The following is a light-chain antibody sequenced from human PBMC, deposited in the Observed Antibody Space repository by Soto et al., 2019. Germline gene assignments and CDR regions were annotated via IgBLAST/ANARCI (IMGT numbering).Light chain of an antibody. CDR3: QQYNNWPRT. CDR1: QSVSSN. Sequence: EIVMTQSPATLSVSPGERATLSCRASQSVSSNLAWYQQKPGQAPRLLIYGASTRATGIPARFSDSGYGTEFTLTISSLQSDDFAGYYCQQYNNWPRTFGQGTKVEIK. V-gene: IGKV3-15*01. J-gene: IGKJ1*01. CDR2: GAS.